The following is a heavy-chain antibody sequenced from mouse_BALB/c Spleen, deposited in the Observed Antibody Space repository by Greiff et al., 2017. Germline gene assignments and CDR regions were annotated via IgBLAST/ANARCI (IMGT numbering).Heavy chain of an antibody. Sequence: EVQRVESGGGLVQPGGSLKLSCAASGFTFSSYTMSWVRQTPEKRLEWVAYISNGGGSTYYPDTVKGRFTISRDNAKNTLYLQMRSLKSEDTAMYYCARLGDYYAMDYWGQGTSVTVSS. V-gene: IGHV5-12-2*01. CDR3: ARLGDYYAMDY. J-gene: IGHJ4*01. CDR1: GFTFSSYT. D-gene: IGHD2-14*01. CDR2: ISNGGGST.